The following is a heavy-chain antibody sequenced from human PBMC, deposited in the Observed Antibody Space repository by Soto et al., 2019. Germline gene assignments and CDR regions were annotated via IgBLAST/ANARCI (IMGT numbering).Heavy chain of an antibody. Sequence: GGSLRLSCAASGFTFSSYAMSWVRQAPGKGLEWVSAISGSGGSTYYADSVKGRFTISRDNSKNTLYLQMNSLRAEDTAVYYCAKDGGDSSSWTANFDYWGQGTLVTVSS. CDR2: ISGSGGST. J-gene: IGHJ4*02. D-gene: IGHD6-13*01. V-gene: IGHV3-23*01. CDR3: AKDGGDSSSWTANFDY. CDR1: GFTFSSYA.